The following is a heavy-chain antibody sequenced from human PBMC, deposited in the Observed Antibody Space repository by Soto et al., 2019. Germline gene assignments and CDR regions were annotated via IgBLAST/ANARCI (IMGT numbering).Heavy chain of an antibody. V-gene: IGHV3-30-3*01. Sequence: QVQLVESGGGVVQPGRSLRLSCSVSGFTFSSHAMHWVRQAPGKGLEWVALISSDGSNKYYADSVKGRFTTSRDNSKNTMYLQRNILRVEDTAVYYWARDDEGGSDCDLGYWGQGALVTVSS. J-gene: IGHJ4*02. CDR1: GFTFSSHA. CDR3: ARDDEGGSDCDLGY. D-gene: IGHD1-26*01. CDR2: ISSDGSNK.